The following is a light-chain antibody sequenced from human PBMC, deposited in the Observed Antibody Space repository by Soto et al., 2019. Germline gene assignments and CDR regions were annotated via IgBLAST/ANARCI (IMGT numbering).Light chain of an antibody. CDR3: QQSYTTPRT. CDR1: QSISSY. V-gene: IGKV1-39*01. Sequence: EIQMTKSPSSLSASVGDRVTITCRASQSISSYLNWYQQKPGKAPKLLIYAASSLQSGVPSRFSGSGSGTDFTLTISSLQPEDFATYYCQQSYTTPRTFGQGTKVDIK. CDR2: AAS. J-gene: IGKJ1*01.